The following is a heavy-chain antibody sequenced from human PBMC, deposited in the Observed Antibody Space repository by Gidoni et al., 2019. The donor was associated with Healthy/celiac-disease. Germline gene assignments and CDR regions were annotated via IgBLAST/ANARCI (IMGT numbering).Heavy chain of an antibody. CDR3: ARGIVVITPHPSYYYYYGLDV. CDR1: GGSFSGYY. Sequence: QVQLQQWGAGLLKPSETLSPTCAVAGGSFSGYYWSWIRQPPGQGLELIGEINHSGSPNYNPSLKSRVTISVDTSKNQFPLKLSSVTAAATAVYYCARGIVVITPHPSYYYYYGLDVWGQGTTVTVSS. J-gene: IGHJ6*02. CDR2: INHSGSP. V-gene: IGHV4-34*01. D-gene: IGHD3-22*01.